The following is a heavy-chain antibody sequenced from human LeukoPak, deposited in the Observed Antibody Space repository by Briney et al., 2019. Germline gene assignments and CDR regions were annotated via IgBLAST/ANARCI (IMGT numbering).Heavy chain of an antibody. CDR1: GFTFSSYW. CDR3: ARGGDYYDSSGYYSPSDLDY. J-gene: IGHJ4*02. D-gene: IGHD3-22*01. CDR2: IKQDGSEK. V-gene: IGHV3-7*01. Sequence: GGFLRLSCAASGFTFSSYWMSWVRQAPGKELEWVANIKQDGSEKYYVDSVKGRFTISRDNAKNSLYLQMNSLRAEDTAVYYCARGGDYYDSSGYYSPSDLDYWGQGTLVTVSS.